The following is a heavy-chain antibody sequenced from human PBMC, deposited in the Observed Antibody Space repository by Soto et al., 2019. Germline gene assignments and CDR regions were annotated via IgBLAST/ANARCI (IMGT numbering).Heavy chain of an antibody. Sequence: GGSLRLSCAASGFTFDDYAMHWVRQAPGKGLEWVSGISWNSGSIGYADSVKGRFTISRDNAKNSLYLQMNSLRAEDTALYYCAVSSIVWGYDYYFDYWGQGTLVTVSS. CDR2: ISWNSGSI. V-gene: IGHV3-9*01. D-gene: IGHD2-21*01. CDR1: GFTFDDYA. CDR3: AVSSIVWGYDYYFDY. J-gene: IGHJ4*02.